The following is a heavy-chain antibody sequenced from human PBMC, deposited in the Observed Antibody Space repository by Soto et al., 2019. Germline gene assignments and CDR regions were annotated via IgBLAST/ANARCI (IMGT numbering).Heavy chain of an antibody. CDR1: GGSISSSKW. D-gene: IGHD4-17*01. V-gene: IGHV4-4*02. CDR2: IYHSGST. CDR3: ARYGEYYYYGMDV. Sequence: AETRARNGAGSGGSISSSKWWSWVRQPPGKGLEWIGEIYHSGSTNYNPSLKSRVTISVDKSKNQFSLKLRSVTAADTAVYYCARYGEYYYYGMDVWGQGTTVTVSS. J-gene: IGHJ6*02.